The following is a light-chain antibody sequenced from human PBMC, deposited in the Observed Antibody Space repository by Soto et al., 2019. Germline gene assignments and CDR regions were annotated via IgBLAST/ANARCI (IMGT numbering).Light chain of an antibody. CDR3: QHYDNLPYT. V-gene: IGKV3-20*01. J-gene: IGKJ2*01. CDR2: GAF. Sequence: EIVLTQSPGILSLSPGERATLSCRANQSVNSNYLAWFQQHPGQPPRLLIFGAFSRAIGIPDRFSGSGTETDFTLSITRLEPEDFAVYYCQHYDNLPYTFGQGTKLEIK. CDR1: QSVNSNY.